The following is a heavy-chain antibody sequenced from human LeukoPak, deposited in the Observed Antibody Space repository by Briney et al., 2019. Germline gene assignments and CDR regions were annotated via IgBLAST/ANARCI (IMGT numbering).Heavy chain of an antibody. V-gene: IGHV3-11*01. D-gene: IGHD2-2*01. J-gene: IGHJ4*02. Sequence: GGSLRLSCLASGFTFREYYMTWIRQAPGKGLEWISFISSRGTTTDYADSVKGRFTISRDNANSSLFLQMNSLRGEDTALYYCARDRGSNNYFDHWGQGTLVTVSS. CDR2: ISSRGTTT. CDR1: GFTFREYY. CDR3: ARDRGSNNYFDH.